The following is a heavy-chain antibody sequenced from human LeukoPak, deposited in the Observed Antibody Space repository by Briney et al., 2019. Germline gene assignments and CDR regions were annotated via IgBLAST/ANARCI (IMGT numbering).Heavy chain of an antibody. Sequence: SVKVSCKASGGDFSSYAISWVRQAPGQGLEWMGRIIPLLSLSNYAQKFQGRVTMTADKSTSTSYMELSSLRSEDTAVYYCARGWDSGGQIPFFYWGQGTLVTVSS. CDR1: GGDFSSYA. CDR3: ARGWDSGGQIPFFY. V-gene: IGHV1-69*04. CDR2: IIPLLSLS. D-gene: IGHD2-15*01. J-gene: IGHJ4*02.